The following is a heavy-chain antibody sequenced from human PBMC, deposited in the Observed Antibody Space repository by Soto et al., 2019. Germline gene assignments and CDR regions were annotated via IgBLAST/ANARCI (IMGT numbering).Heavy chain of an antibody. Sequence: VQLVESGGGLVQPGGSLRLSCAASGFTFSSYSMNWVRQAPGKGLEWVSSISSSSSYIYYADSVKGRFTISRDNAKNSLYLQMNSLRAEDTAVYYCARATILTRYDFWSGYYYYGMDVWGQGTTVTVSS. CDR1: GFTFSSYS. CDR3: ARATILTRYDFWSGYYYYGMDV. V-gene: IGHV3-21*01. J-gene: IGHJ6*02. CDR2: ISSSSSYI. D-gene: IGHD3-3*01.